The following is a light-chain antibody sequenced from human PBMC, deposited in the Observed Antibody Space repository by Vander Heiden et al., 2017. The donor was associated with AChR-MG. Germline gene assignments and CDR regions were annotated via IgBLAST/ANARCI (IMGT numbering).Light chain of an antibody. CDR3: MQNLKAPLT. J-gene: IGKJ2*01. Sequence: DFVMTQSPLSLPVTPGEPATISCRCSQSLLYSNGYNYLDWYLQKPGQSPKILIYLGSNREPGGPDRFSGSGSGTDFTLKISRVEAEDVGVYYCMQNLKAPLTFGQGTKLEI. CDR2: LGS. V-gene: IGKV2-28*01. CDR1: QSLLYSNGYNY.